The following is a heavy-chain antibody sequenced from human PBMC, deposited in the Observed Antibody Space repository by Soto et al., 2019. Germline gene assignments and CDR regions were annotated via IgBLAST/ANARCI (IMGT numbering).Heavy chain of an antibody. J-gene: IGHJ5*02. Sequence: GASVKVSCKASGYTFTSYGISWVRQAPGQGLEWMGWISAYNGNTNYAQKLQGRVTMTTDTSTSTAYMELRSLRSDDTAVYFCSRYILSDYVVPRSYNWFDPWGQGTLVTVSS. CDR2: ISAYNGNT. CDR1: GYTFTSYG. CDR3: SRYILSDYVVPRSYNWFDP. V-gene: IGHV1-18*01. D-gene: IGHD4-17*01.